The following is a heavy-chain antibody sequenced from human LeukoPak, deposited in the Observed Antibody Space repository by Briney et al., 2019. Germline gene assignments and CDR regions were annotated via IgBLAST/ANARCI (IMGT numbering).Heavy chain of an antibody. CDR1: GLTVSSNY. CDR3: ARDRGVGATVGTFDI. J-gene: IGHJ3*02. CDR2: IYSDGNT. Sequence: PGGSLRLSCAASGLTVSSNYMSWVRQAPGKGLEWVSVIYSDGNTYYADSVKGRFTISRDDSKNTLYLQMNSLRAEDTAVYYCARDRGVGATVGTFDIWGQGTMVTVSS. V-gene: IGHV3-53*01. D-gene: IGHD1-26*01.